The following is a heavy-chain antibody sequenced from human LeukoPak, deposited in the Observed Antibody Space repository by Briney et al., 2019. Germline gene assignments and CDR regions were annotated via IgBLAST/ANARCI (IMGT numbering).Heavy chain of an antibody. J-gene: IGHJ6*03. V-gene: IGHV3-30*02. D-gene: IGHD2-2*01. Sequence: GGSLRLSCAASGFAFSSYGMHWVRQAPGKGLEWVAFIRYDGSNKYYADSVKGRFTISRDNSKNTLYPQMNSLRAEDTAVYYCAKDEGYCSSTSCSSYYYYYYMDVWGKGTTVTVSS. CDR3: AKDEGYCSSTSCSSYYYYYYMDV. CDR2: IRYDGSNK. CDR1: GFAFSSYG.